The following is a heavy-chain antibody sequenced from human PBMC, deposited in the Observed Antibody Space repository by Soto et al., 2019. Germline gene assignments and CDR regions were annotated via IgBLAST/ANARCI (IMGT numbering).Heavy chain of an antibody. CDR3: GRDYHLRSDHR. Sequence: QVQLVESGGGVVQPGRSLRLSCAASGFTFSSYAMHWVRQAPGKGLEWVAVISYDGSNKYYADSVKGRFTISRDNSKNTLYLEMNSLRGEDTAVYYCGRDYHLRSDHRWGQGALVTVSS. V-gene: IGHV3-30-3*01. CDR1: GFTFSSYA. J-gene: IGHJ5*02. CDR2: ISYDGSNK. D-gene: IGHD2-2*01.